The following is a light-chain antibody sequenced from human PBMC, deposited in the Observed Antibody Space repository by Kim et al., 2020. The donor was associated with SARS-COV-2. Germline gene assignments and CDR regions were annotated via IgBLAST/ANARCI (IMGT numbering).Light chain of an antibody. Sequence: PGQSITISCTGTSSDVGSYNLVSWYQQHPGKAPKLMIYEGSKRPSGVSNRFSGSKSGNTASLTISGLQAEDEADYYCCSYAGSSNVFGTGTKVTVL. CDR2: EGS. CDR1: SSDVGSYNL. J-gene: IGLJ1*01. V-gene: IGLV2-23*03. CDR3: CSYAGSSNV.